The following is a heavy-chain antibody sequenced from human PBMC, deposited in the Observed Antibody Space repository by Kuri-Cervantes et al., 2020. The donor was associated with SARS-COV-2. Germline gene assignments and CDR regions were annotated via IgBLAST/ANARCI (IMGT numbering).Heavy chain of an antibody. CDR1: GYTFTSYY. J-gene: IGHJ4*02. Sequence: ASVKVSCKASGYTFTSYYMHWVRQAPGQGLEWMGIINPSGGSTTYAQKFQGRVTMTRDTSTTTVYMELSSLRPEDTAVYYCARAGLYADYAAYWGQGTLVTVSS. CDR2: INPSGGST. CDR3: ARAGLYADYAAY. V-gene: IGHV1-46*01. D-gene: IGHD4-17*01.